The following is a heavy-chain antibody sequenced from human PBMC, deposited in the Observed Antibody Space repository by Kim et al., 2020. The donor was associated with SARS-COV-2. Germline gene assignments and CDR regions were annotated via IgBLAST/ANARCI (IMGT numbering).Heavy chain of an antibody. J-gene: IGHJ4*02. D-gene: IGHD2-2*01. Sequence: GGSLRLSCAASGFTLSSYGMYWVRQAPGKGLEWVAVIWYDGSNKYYADSVKGRFTISRDNSKNTLYLQMNSLRAEDTAVYYCARDRRGYCSSTSCLSLGYWGQGTLVTVSS. V-gene: IGHV3-33*01. CDR1: GFTLSSYG. CDR3: ARDRRGYCSSTSCLSLGY. CDR2: IWYDGSNK.